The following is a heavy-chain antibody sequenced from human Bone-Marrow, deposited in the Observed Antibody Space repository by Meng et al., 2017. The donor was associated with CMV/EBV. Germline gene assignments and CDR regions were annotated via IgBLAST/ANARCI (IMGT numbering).Heavy chain of an antibody. J-gene: IGHJ6*02. V-gene: IGHV3-9*01. CDR3: AREYYDFWSGPLDYYYYGMDV. CDR2: ISWNSGSI. CDR1: GFTFDDYA. Sequence: SLKISCAASGFTFDDYAMHWVRQAPGKGLEWVSGISWNSGSIGYADSVKGRFTISRDNAKNTLYLQMNSLRAEDTAVYYCAREYYDFWSGPLDYYYYGMDVWGQGTMVTVSS. D-gene: IGHD3-3*01.